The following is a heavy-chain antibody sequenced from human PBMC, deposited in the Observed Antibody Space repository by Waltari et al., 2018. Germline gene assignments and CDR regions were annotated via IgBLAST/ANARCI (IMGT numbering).Heavy chain of an antibody. D-gene: IGHD3-10*01. CDR3: AREFGELFSYFDY. J-gene: IGHJ4*02. Sequence: EVQLVESGGGLVQPGGSLRLSCAASGFTFSDHYMDWVHQAPGKGLEWVGRTRNKANSYTTEYAASVKGRFTISRDDSKNSLYLQMNSLKTEDTTVYYCAREFGELFSYFDYWGQGTLVTVSS. CDR2: TRNKANSYTT. CDR1: GFTFSDHY. V-gene: IGHV3-72*01.